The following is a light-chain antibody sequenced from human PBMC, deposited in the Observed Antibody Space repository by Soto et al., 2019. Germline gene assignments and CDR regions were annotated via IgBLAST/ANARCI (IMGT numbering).Light chain of an antibody. CDR1: HSLLHSDGKTF. CDR2: ESS. J-gene: IGKJ1*01. CDR3: LHTILLPWP. Sequence: DNEKTKTPLSLSVTPGQPASISCKCSHSLLHSDGKTFFHWYLPMPGPPPQLLIYESSNRFSALPDRFSGSRSGTDFTLKISRVEAEDVGVYYCLHTILLPWPFGQVTNADIK. V-gene: IGKV2D-29*01.